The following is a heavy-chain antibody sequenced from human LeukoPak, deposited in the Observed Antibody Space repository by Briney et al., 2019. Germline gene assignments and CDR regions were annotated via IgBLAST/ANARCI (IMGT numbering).Heavy chain of an antibody. CDR3: ARELPRAAAPSGYYYYGMDV. V-gene: IGHV3-30-3*01. J-gene: IGHJ6*02. CDR2: VSYDGSNK. CDR1: GFTFSSYA. Sequence: PGGSLRLSCAASGFTFSSYAMHWVRQAPGKGLEWVAVVSYDGSNKYYADSVKGRFTISRDNSKNTLYLQMNSLRAEDTAVYYCARELPRAAAPSGYYYYGMDVWGQGTTVSVSS. D-gene: IGHD6-13*01.